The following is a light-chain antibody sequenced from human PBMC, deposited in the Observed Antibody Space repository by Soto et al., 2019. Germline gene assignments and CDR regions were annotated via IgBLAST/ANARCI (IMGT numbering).Light chain of an antibody. CDR3: HQYDDWPPGGT. Sequence: EMVMTQSPTTLSVSPGGRVTLSCRASQSVGSDLAWYQKKPGQAPRLLIYGASTRATGIPARFSGSGSGTAFTLTISSLQSEDFAVYYCHQYDDWPPGGTFGQGTKVEIK. CDR2: GAS. V-gene: IGKV3-15*01. J-gene: IGKJ1*01. CDR1: QSVGSD.